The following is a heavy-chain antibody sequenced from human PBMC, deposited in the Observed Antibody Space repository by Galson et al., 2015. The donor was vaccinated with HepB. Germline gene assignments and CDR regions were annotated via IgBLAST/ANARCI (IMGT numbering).Heavy chain of an antibody. J-gene: IGHJ4*02. CDR1: GFSFSSYG. Sequence: SLRLSCAASGFSFSSYGMHWVRQAPGKGLEWVSLIYYDGSKKYYADSVKGRFTVSRDNSRDTLYLQMNSLRVEDTALYYCAKDQNYGDHETGVGIWGQGTLVTVSS. D-gene: IGHD4/OR15-4a*01. CDR2: IYYDGSKK. CDR3: AKDQNYGDHETGVGI. V-gene: IGHV3-33*06.